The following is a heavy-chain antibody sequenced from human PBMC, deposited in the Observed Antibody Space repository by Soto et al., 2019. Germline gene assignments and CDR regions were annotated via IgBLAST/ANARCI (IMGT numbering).Heavy chain of an antibody. CDR2: IYWDDDK. CDR1: GFSLSTSGVG. J-gene: IGHJ3*02. CDR3: AHSLGYYDSSGYYDAFDI. Sequence: QITLKESGPPLVKPTQTLTLTCTFSGFSLSTSGVGVGWIRQPPGKALEWLALIYWDDDKRYSPSLKSRLTITKDTSKNQVVLTMTNMDPVDTATYYCAHSLGYYDSSGYYDAFDIWGQGTMVTVSS. D-gene: IGHD3-22*01. V-gene: IGHV2-5*02.